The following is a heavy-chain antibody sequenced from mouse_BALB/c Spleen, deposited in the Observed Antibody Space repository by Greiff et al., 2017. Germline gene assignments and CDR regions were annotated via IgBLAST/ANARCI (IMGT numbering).Heavy chain of an antibody. CDR1: GYTFTSYW. CDR3: ARWTTATFAY. V-gene: IGHV1-7*01. Sequence: QVQLQQPGAELAKPGASVKMSCKASGYTFTSYWMHWVKQRPGQGLEWIGYINPSTGYTEYNQKFKDKATLTADKSSSTAYMQLSSLTSEDSAVYYCARWTTATFAYWGQGTLVTVSA. CDR2: INPSTGYT. J-gene: IGHJ3*01. D-gene: IGHD1-2*01.